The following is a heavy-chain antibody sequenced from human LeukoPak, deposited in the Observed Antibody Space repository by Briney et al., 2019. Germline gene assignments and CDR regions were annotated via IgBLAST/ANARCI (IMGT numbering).Heavy chain of an antibody. CDR1: RFSFSSYW. CDR3: TRSDWFDP. V-gene: IGHV3-74*01. Sequence: GGSLRLSCAASRFSFSSYWMHWVRQAPGKGLVWVSRIKSDGSSTSYADSVKGRFTISRDNAKNTLYLQMNSLRAEDTAVYYCTRSDWFDPWGQGTLVTVSS. J-gene: IGHJ5*02. CDR2: IKSDGSST.